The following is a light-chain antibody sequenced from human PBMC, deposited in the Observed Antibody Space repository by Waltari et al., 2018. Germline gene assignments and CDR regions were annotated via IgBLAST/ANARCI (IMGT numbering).Light chain of an antibody. CDR3: MQGTHWPPWT. CDR1: QSLVHSDGKTY. V-gene: IGKV2-30*02. Sequence: DVVMTQSPLSLSVTIGQPASISCKSSQSLVHSDGKTYLNWYQQRPGQSPRRLLYKVSNRDSGVPDRFSGSGSGTDFTLKISRVEAEDVGVYYCMQGTHWPPWTFGQGTKVEIK. J-gene: IGKJ1*01. CDR2: KVS.